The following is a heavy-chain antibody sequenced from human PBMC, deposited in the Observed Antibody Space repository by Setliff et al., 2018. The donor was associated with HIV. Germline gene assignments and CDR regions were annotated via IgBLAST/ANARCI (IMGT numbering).Heavy chain of an antibody. Sequence: GASVKVSCKASGYTFTNYAMHWVRQAPGQRLEWMGWINAGNGNIEYSQKFQGRVTISRDTSASTAYMELSSLRSDDTAMYYCARGTTVVMGDDVDNYHYSYLDVWGKGTTVTVSS. D-gene: IGHD4-17*01. CDR1: GYTFTNYA. V-gene: IGHV1-3*01. CDR3: ARGTTVVMGDDVDNYHYSYLDV. CDR2: INAGNGNI. J-gene: IGHJ6*03.